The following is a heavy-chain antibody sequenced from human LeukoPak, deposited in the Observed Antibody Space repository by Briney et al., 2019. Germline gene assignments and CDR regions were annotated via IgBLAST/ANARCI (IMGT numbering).Heavy chain of an antibody. D-gene: IGHD2-2*02. CDR2: FYPEDGET. CDR3: ATGHIVVVPAAIRDYYYYMDV. Sequence: ASVKVSCKVSGYTLTELSMHWVRQAPGKGLEWMGGFYPEDGETIYAQKFQGRVTMTEDTSTDTAYMELSSLRSEDTAVYYCATGHIVVVPAAIRDYYYYMDVWGKGTTVTVSS. V-gene: IGHV1-24*01. J-gene: IGHJ6*03. CDR1: GYTLTELS.